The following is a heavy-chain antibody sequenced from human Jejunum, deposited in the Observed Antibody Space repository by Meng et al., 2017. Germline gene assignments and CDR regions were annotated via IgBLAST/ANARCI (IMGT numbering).Heavy chain of an antibody. CDR2: IYCDDDK. Sequence: QITLKESGPTLVKPTQTRTLTCRLSGVPLSRTGVSVGWIRQPPGKALEWLALIYCDDDKRYHPSLMSRLTITKDTSMNHVVLTMTNIDPVDTGTYYCTHRREDPRSAFYYLDYWGRGTLVTVSS. CDR3: THRREDPRSAFYYLDY. J-gene: IGHJ4*02. V-gene: IGHV2-5*02. D-gene: IGHD2-15*01. CDR1: GVPLSRTGVS.